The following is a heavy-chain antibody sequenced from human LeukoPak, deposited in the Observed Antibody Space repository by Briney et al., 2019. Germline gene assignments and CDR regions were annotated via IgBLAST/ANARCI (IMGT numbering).Heavy chain of an antibody. D-gene: IGHD6-25*01. CDR1: GGTFSSYA. CDR3: ARGYGGSYFDY. V-gene: IGHV1-2*02. Sequence: ASVKVSCKASGGTFSSYAISWVRQAPGQGLEWMGWINPNSGGTNFAQKFQGRVTMTRDTSISTAYMELSRLRSDDTAVYYCARGYGGSYFDYWGQGTLVTVSS. CDR2: INPNSGGT. J-gene: IGHJ4*02.